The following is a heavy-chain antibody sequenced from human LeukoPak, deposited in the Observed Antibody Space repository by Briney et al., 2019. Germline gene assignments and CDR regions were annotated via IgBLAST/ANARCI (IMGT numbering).Heavy chain of an antibody. J-gene: IGHJ4*02. Sequence: SETLSLTSAVYGGSFSGYYWSWIRQPPGKGLEWIGEINHSGSTNYNPSLKSRVTISVDTSKNQFSLKLSSVTAADTAVYYCARGGQDYGDYVSATEIDYWGQGTLVTVSS. CDR3: ARGGQDYGDYVSATEIDY. CDR1: GGSFSGYY. V-gene: IGHV4-34*01. D-gene: IGHD4-17*01. CDR2: INHSGST.